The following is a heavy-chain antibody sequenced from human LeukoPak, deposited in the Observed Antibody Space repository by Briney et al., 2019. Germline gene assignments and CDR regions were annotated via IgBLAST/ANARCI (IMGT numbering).Heavy chain of an antibody. V-gene: IGHV3-23*01. CDR2: ISGSDSST. D-gene: IGHD5-24*01. Sequence: GGSLRLSCAASGFTFSSYAMSWVRQAPGKGLEWVSTISGSDSSTHYADSVKGRFTISRDNSKNTLYLQMNSLRADDTAVYYCAKSGYNRFDYWGQGTLVTVSS. CDR3: AKSGYNRFDY. CDR1: GFTFSSYA. J-gene: IGHJ4*02.